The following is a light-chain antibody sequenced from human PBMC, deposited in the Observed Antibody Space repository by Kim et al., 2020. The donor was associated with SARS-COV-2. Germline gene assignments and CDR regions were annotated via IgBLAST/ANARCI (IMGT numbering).Light chain of an antibody. CDR1: QSVSSTS. CDR2: GAS. J-gene: IGKJ1*01. CDR3: QQYDTSPRT. Sequence: EVVLTQSPGPLSLSPGERATLSCRASQSVSSTSLAWYQHKPGQAPRLLIYGASSRATGIPDRFSGSGSGTDFTLTIRRLETEDFAVYYCQQYDTSPRTFGQGTKG. V-gene: IGKV3-20*01.